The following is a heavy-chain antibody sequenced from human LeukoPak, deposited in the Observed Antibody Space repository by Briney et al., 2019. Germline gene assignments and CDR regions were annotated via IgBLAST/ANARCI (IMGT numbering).Heavy chain of an antibody. CDR2: INPNSGGT. D-gene: IGHD5-18*01. V-gene: IGHV1-2*02. J-gene: IGHJ4*02. Sequence: ASVKVSCKVSRYTLTELSMHWVRQAPGQGLEWMGWINPNSGGTNYAQKFQGRVTMTRDTSISTAYMELSRLRSDDTAVYYCAREGGYSYGTQYWGQGTLVTVSS. CDR1: RYTLTELS. CDR3: AREGGYSYGTQY.